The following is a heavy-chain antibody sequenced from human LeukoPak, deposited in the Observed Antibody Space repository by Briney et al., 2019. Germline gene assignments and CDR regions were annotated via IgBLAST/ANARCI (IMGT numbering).Heavy chain of an antibody. CDR2: IWYDGSNK. CDR3: ARDMDYYDSSGYADY. J-gene: IGHJ4*02. Sequence: GRSLRLSCASSGFTFSSYGMHWVRQAPGKGLEWVAVIWYDGSNKYYADSVKGRFTISRDNSKNTLYLQMNSLRAEDTAVYYCARDMDYYDSSGYADYWGQGTLVTVSS. D-gene: IGHD3-22*01. V-gene: IGHV3-33*01. CDR1: GFTFSSYG.